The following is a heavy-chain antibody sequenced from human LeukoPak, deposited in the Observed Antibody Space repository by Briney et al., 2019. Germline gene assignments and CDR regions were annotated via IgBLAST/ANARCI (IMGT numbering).Heavy chain of an antibody. D-gene: IGHD2-2*01. CDR1: GYXFTTYY. J-gene: IGHJ4*02. Sequence: ASVKVSCKASGYXFTTYYIHWVRQAPGQGLEWMGIINPSGGSTTYAQKFQGRVTLTRDTSTSTVYMELSGLRSEDTAVYYCARDTKACSTTSCQTSFFDYWGQGTLVTVSS. V-gene: IGHV1-46*01. CDR3: ARDTKACSTTSCQTSFFDY. CDR2: INPSGGST.